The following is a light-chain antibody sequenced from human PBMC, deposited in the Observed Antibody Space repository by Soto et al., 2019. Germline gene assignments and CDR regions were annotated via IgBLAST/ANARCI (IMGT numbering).Light chain of an antibody. CDR2: GAS. CDR1: QTISRNY. CDR3: QQYGGPVPWT. Sequence: EVVLTQSPGTLSLSPGERATVSCRASQTISRNYLAWYQKKPGQAPRLLIYGASTRATGIPVRFTGSGSGTDFPLTIARLEPEDFAVYYCQQYGGPVPWTFGQGTKVEV. V-gene: IGKV3-20*01. J-gene: IGKJ1*01.